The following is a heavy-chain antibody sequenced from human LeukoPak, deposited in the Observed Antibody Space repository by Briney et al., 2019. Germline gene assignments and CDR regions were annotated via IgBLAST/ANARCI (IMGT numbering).Heavy chain of an antibody. CDR1: GGSISTYY. CDR2: IYYSGST. V-gene: IGHV4-59*01. D-gene: IGHD1-26*01. J-gene: IGHJ4*02. CDR3: ARGPHGNDY. Sequence: TSETLSLTCTVSGGSISTYYWSWIRQPPGKGLEWIGYIYYSGSTNYNPSLKSRVTISVDTSKNHFSLKLSSVTAADTAVYYCARGPHGNDYWGQGTLVTVSS.